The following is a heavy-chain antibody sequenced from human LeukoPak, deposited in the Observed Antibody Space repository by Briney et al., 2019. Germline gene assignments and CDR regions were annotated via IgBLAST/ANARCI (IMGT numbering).Heavy chain of an antibody. CDR3: ASYYGMDV. CDR2: ISYDGSNK. Sequence: PGGSLRLSCAASGFTFSSYAMHWVRQAPGKGLEWVAVISYDGSNKYYADSVKGRFTISRDNAKNSLYLQMNSLRAEDTAVYYCASYYGMDVWDQGTTVTVSS. J-gene: IGHJ6*02. CDR1: GFTFSSYA. V-gene: IGHV3-30*07.